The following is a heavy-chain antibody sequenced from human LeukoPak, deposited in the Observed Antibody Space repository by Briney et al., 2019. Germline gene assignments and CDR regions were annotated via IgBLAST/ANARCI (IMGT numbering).Heavy chain of an antibody. CDR2: ISSSSSTI. J-gene: IGHJ4*02. CDR3: ARDDDYVFDY. CDR1: GFPFSSYR. Sequence: GGSLRLSCAASGFPFSSYRMDWVRQAPGKGLEWVSYISSSSSTIYYADSVKGRFTISRDNAKNSLYLQMNSLRDEDTAVYYCARDDDYVFDYWGQGTLVTVSS. V-gene: IGHV3-48*02. D-gene: IGHD4-17*01.